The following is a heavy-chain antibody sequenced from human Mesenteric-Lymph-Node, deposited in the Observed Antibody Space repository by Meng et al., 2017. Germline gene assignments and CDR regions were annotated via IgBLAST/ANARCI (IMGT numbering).Heavy chain of an antibody. V-gene: IGHV3-21*01. D-gene: IGHD6-19*01. CDR3: APWAYSSGWYVVQDAFDI. CDR2: ISSSSSYI. CDR1: GFTFSSYW. J-gene: IGHJ3*02. Sequence: GGSLRLSCAASGFTFSSYWMHWVRQAPAKGLEWVSSISSSSSYIYYADSVKGRFTISRDNAKNSLYLQMNSLRAEDTAVYYCAPWAYSSGWYVVQDAFDIWGQGTMVTVSS.